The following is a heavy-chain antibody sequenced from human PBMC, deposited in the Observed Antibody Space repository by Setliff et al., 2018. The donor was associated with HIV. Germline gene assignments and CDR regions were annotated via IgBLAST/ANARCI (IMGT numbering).Heavy chain of an antibody. V-gene: IGHV3-15*01. D-gene: IGHD6-19*01. CDR2: VKSQSNGGTI. Sequence: PGGSLRLSCVTSGLSFTNAWMSWVRQAPGKGLEWVGRVKSQSNGGTIDYGEPVKGRFTMSRDDSKDTVHLQMNSLRAEDTAVYYCVRGGEGYSSGWQHYYYHYYMDVWGKGTTVTVSS. J-gene: IGHJ6*03. CDR1: GLSFTNAW. CDR3: VRGGEGYSSGWQHYYYHYYMDV.